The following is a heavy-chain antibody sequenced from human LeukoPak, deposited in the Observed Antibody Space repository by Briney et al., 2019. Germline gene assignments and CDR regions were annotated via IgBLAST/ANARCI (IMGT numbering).Heavy chain of an antibody. D-gene: IGHD2-2*02. V-gene: IGHV3-33*06. Sequence: PGGSLRLSCAASRFTFSSYGMHWVRQAPGKGLEWVAVIWYDGSNKYYADSVKGRFTISRDNSKNTLYLQMNSLRAEDTAVYYCAKDLYCSSTSCYRAWVKLFDYWGQGTLVTVSS. CDR2: IWYDGSNK. CDR1: RFTFSSYG. J-gene: IGHJ4*02. CDR3: AKDLYCSSTSCYRAWVKLFDY.